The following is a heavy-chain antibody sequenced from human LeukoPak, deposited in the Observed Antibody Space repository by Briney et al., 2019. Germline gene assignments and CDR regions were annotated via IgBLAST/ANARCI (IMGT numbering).Heavy chain of an antibody. CDR3: VRGGPSTWS. CDR2: ISYDGSNK. Sequence: GGSLRLSCAASGFTFSSYGMHWVRQAPGKGLEWVAVISYDGSNKYYADSVKGRFTISRDNSKNTLYLQMNSLRAEDTAVYYCVRGGPSTWSWGQGTLVTVSS. D-gene: IGHD2-15*01. CDR1: GFTFSSYG. V-gene: IGHV3-30*03. J-gene: IGHJ5*02.